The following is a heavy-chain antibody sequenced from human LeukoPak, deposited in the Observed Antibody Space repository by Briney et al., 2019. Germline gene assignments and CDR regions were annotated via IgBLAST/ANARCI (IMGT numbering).Heavy chain of an antibody. CDR2: ISSSGSTI. J-gene: IGHJ6*04. CDR3: AELGITMIGGV. D-gene: IGHD3-10*02. CDR1: GFTFSSYE. Sequence: PGGSLRLSCAASGFTFSSYEMNWVRQAPGRGLEWVSYISSSGSTIYYADSVKGRFTISRDNARNSLYLQMNSLRAEDTAVYYCAELGITMIGGVWGKGTTVTISS. V-gene: IGHV3-48*03.